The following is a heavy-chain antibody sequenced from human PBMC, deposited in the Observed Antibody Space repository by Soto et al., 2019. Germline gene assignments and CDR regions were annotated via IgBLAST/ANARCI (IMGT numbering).Heavy chain of an antibody. V-gene: IGHV1-3*01. J-gene: IGHJ4*02. CDR3: ARGPGGPDGPGDY. CDR2: INAGIGNT. D-gene: IGHD2-15*01. Sequence: QVQLVQSGAEVKKPGASVKVSGKASGYTFTSYAINWVRQAPGQGLEWWGGINAGIGNTKYSQKFQGRVTITRDTSASTAYMELSSLRSEDTAVYYCARGPGGPDGPGDYWGQGTLVTVSS. CDR1: GYTFTSYA.